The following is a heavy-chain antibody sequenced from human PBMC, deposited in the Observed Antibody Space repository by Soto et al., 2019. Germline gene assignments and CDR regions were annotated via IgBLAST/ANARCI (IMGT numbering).Heavy chain of an antibody. CDR1: GFTFSSYA. CDR2: ISGSGGSA. J-gene: IGHJ3*02. V-gene: IGHV3-23*01. Sequence: LRLSCAASGFTFSSYAMSWVRQAPGKGLEWVSAISGSGGSAYYADSVKGRFTISRDNSKNTLCLQMNSLRAEDTAVYYCAKYQQLVLTFDIWGQGTMVTVSS. D-gene: IGHD6-13*01. CDR3: AKYQQLVLTFDI.